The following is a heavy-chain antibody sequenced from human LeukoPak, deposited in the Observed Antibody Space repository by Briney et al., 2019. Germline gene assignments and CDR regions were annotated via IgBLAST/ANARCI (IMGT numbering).Heavy chain of an antibody. V-gene: IGHV3-7*01. CDR3: ARGLNIVVVPAAMKNVDTAMAGVDY. D-gene: IGHD2-2*01. CDR2: IKQDGSEK. Sequence: GGSLRLSCAASGFTFSSYWMSWVRQAPGKGLEWVANIKQDGSEKYYVDSVKGRFTISRDNAKNSLYLQMNSLRAEDTAVYYCARGLNIVVVPAAMKNVDTAMAGVDYWGQGALVTVSS. J-gene: IGHJ4*02. CDR1: GFTFSSYW.